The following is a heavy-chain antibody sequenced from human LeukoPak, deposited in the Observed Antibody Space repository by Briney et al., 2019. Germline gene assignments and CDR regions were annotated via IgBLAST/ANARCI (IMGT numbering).Heavy chain of an antibody. D-gene: IGHD6-19*01. CDR1: GDSVSSNSAA. Sequence: PSQTLSLTCAISGDSVSSNSAAWSWFRQSPSRGLEWLGRTYYRSKWYDDYAISVKSRITINPDTSKNRFSLHLSSVSPEDTAVYFCARERLVLGGNFDYWGQGTLVTVSS. CDR2: TYYRSKWYD. J-gene: IGHJ4*02. CDR3: ARERLVLGGNFDY. V-gene: IGHV6-1*01.